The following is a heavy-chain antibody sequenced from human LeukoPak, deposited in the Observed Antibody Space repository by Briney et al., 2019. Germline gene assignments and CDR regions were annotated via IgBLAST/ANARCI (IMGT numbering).Heavy chain of an antibody. D-gene: IGHD2-8*01. J-gene: IGHJ4*02. CDR3: ARASLGYCTNGVCLFDY. Sequence: GRSLRLSCAASGFTFSSYAMHWVRQAPGKGLEWVAVISYDGSNKYYADSVKGRFTISRDNSKNTLYLQMNSLRAEDTAVYYCARASLGYCTNGVCLFDYWGQGTLVTVSS. CDR1: GFTFSSYA. V-gene: IGHV3-30*04. CDR2: ISYDGSNK.